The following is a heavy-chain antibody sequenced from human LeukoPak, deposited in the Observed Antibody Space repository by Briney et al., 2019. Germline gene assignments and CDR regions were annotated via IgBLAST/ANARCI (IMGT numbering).Heavy chain of an antibody. Sequence: GGSLRLSCAASGFTFSSYGMHWVRQAPGKGLEGVAFIRYDGSNKYYADSVKGRFTISRDNSKNTLYLQMNSLRADDTAIYYCVRDRGGAYSGDNLFDPWGQGTLVTVSS. CDR1: GFTFSSYG. CDR2: IRYDGSNK. D-gene: IGHD2-21*01. CDR3: VRDRGGAYSGDNLFDP. J-gene: IGHJ5*02. V-gene: IGHV3-30*02.